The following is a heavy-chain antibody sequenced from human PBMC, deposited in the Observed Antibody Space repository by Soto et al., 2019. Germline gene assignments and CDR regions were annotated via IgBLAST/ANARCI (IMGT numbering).Heavy chain of an antibody. D-gene: IGHD3-16*01. CDR1: GGTFSSYA. CDR2: IIPIFGTA. V-gene: IGHV1-69*01. J-gene: IGHJ4*02. Sequence: QVQLVQAGAEVKKPGSSVKVSCKASGGTFSSYAISWVRQAPGQGLEWMGGIIPIFGTANYAQKFQGRVTITADESTSTAYMELSSLRAEDTAVYYWAREVWGAGGVFDYWGQGTLVTVSS. CDR3: AREVWGAGGVFDY.